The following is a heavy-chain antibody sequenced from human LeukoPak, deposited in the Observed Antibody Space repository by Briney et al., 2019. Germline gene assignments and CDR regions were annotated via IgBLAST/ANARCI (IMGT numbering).Heavy chain of an antibody. Sequence: KPSETLSLTCTVSGGSISSGSYYWSWIRQPAGKGLEWIGRIYTSGSTNYNPSLKSRVTISVDTSKNQFSLKLSSVTAADTAVYYCARHGEYSSGWPIHRYYFDYWGQGTLVTVSS. J-gene: IGHJ4*02. CDR1: GGSISSGSYY. CDR3: ARHGEYSSGWPIHRYYFDY. D-gene: IGHD6-19*01. CDR2: IYTSGST. V-gene: IGHV4-61*02.